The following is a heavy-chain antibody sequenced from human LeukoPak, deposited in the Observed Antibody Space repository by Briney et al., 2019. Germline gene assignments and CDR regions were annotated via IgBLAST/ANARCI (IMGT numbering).Heavy chain of an antibody. CDR2: IAVGSGNT. CDR3: AADFPPFDI. V-gene: IGHV1-58*01. J-gene: IGHJ3*02. CDR1: GFTFTSPA. Sequence: SVKVSCKASGFTFTSPAVQWVRQARGQRLEWIGWIAVGSGNTNYAQKFQERVTITRNMSTSTAYMELSSLRSEDTAVYYCAADFPPFDIWGQGTMVTVSS.